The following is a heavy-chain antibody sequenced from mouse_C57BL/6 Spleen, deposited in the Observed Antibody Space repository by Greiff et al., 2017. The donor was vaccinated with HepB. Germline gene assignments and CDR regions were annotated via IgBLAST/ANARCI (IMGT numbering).Heavy chain of an antibody. CDR1: GYTFTSYG. CDR2: IYPRSGNT. J-gene: IGHJ4*01. D-gene: IGHD1-1*01. Sequence: VKLMESGAELARPGASVKLSCKASGYTFTSYGISWVKQRTGQGLEWIGEIYPRSGNTYYNEKFKGKATLTADKSSSTAYMELRSLTSEDSAVYFCATYGSSAMDYWGQGTSVTVSS. V-gene: IGHV1-81*01. CDR3: ATYGSSAMDY.